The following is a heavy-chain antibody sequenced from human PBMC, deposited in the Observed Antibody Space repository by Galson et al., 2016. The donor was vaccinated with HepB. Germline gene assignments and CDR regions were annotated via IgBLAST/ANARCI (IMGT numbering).Heavy chain of an antibody. CDR1: GFTFSNAW. CDR2: IKSRTDGGTT. Sequence: SLRLSCAASGFTFSNAWMSWVRQAPGRGLEWVGRIKSRTDGGTTDYAAPLKGRFTISRDDSKTTLYLQMNSLKTEDTAVYYCTTASNYYDSSGYYHAAFDIWGQGTMVTVSS. V-gene: IGHV3-15*01. D-gene: IGHD3-22*01. J-gene: IGHJ3*02. CDR3: TTASNYYDSSGYYHAAFDI.